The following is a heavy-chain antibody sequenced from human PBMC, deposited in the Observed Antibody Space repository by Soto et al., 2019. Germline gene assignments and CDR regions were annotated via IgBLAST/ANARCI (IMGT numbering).Heavy chain of an antibody. CDR3: ARRGYYAISAFDI. D-gene: IGHD2-8*01. CDR1: GGSISSSSYY. CDR2: IYYSGST. J-gene: IGHJ3*02. V-gene: IGHV4-39*01. Sequence: SETLSLTCTVSGGSISSSSYYWGWIRQPPGKGLEWIGSIYYSGSTYYNPSLKSQVTISVDTSKNQFSLKLSSVTAADTAVYYCARRGYYAISAFDIWGQGTLVTVSS.